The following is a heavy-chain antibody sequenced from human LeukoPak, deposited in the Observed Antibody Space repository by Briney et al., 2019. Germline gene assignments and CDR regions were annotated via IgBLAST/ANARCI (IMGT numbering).Heavy chain of an antibody. CDR2: IYYSGST. CDR1: GGSISSYY. V-gene: IGHV4-59*01. Sequence: PSETLSLTCTVSGGSISSYYWSWIRQPPGKGLEWIGYIYYSGSTNYNPSLKGRVTISVDTSKNQFSLKLSSVTAADTAVYSCARYIWGSYPTFEDYWGQGTLVTVSS. D-gene: IGHD3-16*02. CDR3: ARYIWGSYPTFEDY. J-gene: IGHJ4*02.